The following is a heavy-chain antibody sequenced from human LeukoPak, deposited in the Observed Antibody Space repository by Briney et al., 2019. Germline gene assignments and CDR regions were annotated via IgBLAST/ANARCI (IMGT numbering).Heavy chain of an antibody. CDR3: ARDAVTYKAFDI. CDR2: IKQDGSEI. J-gene: IGHJ3*02. Sequence: GGSLRLSCEASGFSFSNYWMSWVRQAPGKGLEWVANIKQDGSEIYYVDSVRGRFTISRDNAKNSLYLQMNSLRAEDTAVYYCARDAVTYKAFDIWGQGTMVTVSS. D-gene: IGHD4-17*01. V-gene: IGHV3-7*03. CDR1: GFSFSNYW.